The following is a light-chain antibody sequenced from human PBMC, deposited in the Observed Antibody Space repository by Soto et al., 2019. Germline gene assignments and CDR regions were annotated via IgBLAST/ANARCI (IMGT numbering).Light chain of an antibody. CDR1: QSVLYSSDNKNY. J-gene: IGKJ4*01. CDR3: QQYYTTLS. CDR2: WAS. V-gene: IGKV4-1*01. Sequence: DIVMTQSPDSLAVSLGERASINCKSSQSVLYSSDNKNYLAWYQKKAGQPPKLLIYWASTRDSGVPDRFSGSGSGADFTLTISNLQAEDLAVYYCQQYYTTLSFGGGTKVEIK.